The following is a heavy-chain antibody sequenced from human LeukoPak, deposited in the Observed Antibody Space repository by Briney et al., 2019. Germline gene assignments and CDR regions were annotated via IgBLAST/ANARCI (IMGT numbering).Heavy chain of an antibody. J-gene: IGHJ6*02. Sequence: ASVKVSCKAFGYTFTKYYLHWVRQAPGPGLEWMGVTNLSGGSTSYAQTFQGRVTMTRDTSTSKVYMELSSLRSEDTAVYYCARGGEVTMARGGMDVWGQGTTVTVSS. CDR3: ARGGEVTMARGGMDV. V-gene: IGHV1-46*01. D-gene: IGHD3-10*01. CDR2: TNLSGGST. CDR1: GYTFTKYY.